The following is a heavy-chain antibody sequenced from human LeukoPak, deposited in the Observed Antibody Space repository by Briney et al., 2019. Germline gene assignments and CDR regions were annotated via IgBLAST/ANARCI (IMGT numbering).Heavy chain of an antibody. CDR1: GGTFSNYA. CDR3: ARVEGASTYYYDSSGYYPLDY. J-gene: IGHJ4*02. D-gene: IGHD3-22*01. Sequence: SVKVSCKASGGTFSNYAISWVRQAPGQGLEWMGGIIPIFGTANYAKKFRGRVTITADKSTRTAYMELSSLRSEDTAVYYCARVEGASTYYYDSSGYYPLDYWGQGTLVTVSS. V-gene: IGHV1-69*06. CDR2: IIPIFGTA.